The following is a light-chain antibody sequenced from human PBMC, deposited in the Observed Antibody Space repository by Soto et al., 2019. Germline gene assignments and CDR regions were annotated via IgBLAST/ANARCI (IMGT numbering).Light chain of an antibody. J-gene: IGKJ1*01. CDR3: QHYNSYSRT. CDR2: KAS. CDR1: DNIGPW. V-gene: IGKV1-5*03. Sequence: DIQMTQSPSTLSASIGDRVAITCRASDNIGPWVAWYQQKPGKAPKLLIYKASTLETGAPSRCACSGSGTGFTLTITRLQPDDFATYYCQHYNSYSRTFGQGTKVEV.